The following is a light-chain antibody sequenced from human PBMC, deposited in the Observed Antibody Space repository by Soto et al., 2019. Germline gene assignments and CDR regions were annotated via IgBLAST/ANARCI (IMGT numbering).Light chain of an antibody. V-gene: IGLV1-51*01. CDR3: GTWDSRLRVVV. CDR2: DNN. Sequence: QSVLTQPPSVSAAPRQKVTISCSGSSSNIGNNYVSWYHRVPGTAPKLLIYDNNERPSGIPDRFSGSKSGTSATLDITGLETGDEGDYYCGTWDSRLRVVVFGGGTKLTVL. CDR1: SSNIGNNY. J-gene: IGLJ2*01.